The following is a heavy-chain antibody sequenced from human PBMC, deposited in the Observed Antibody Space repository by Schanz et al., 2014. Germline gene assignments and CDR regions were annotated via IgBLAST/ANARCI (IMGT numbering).Heavy chain of an antibody. D-gene: IGHD3-3*01. J-gene: IGHJ4*02. V-gene: IGHV1-18*01. CDR3: ARDRRFFDRDDLYYFDS. Sequence: QIQLVQSGPEVKKPGATVKVPCKAPGYIFINPGISWVRQAPGQGLEWMGWISVYNHNKEYDQKFQGRVTMTTDTSTSTAYMALTDLRSDDTAVYYCARDRRFFDRDDLYYFDSWGQGTLVTVSS. CDR2: ISVYNHNK. CDR1: GYIFINPG.